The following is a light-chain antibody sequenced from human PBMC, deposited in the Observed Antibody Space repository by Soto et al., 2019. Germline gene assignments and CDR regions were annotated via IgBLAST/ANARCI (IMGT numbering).Light chain of an antibody. V-gene: IGKV3-15*01. CDR2: GAS. CDR1: QSVSSN. Sequence: EIVMTQSPATLSVSPGERSAVSCSASQSVSSNLAWYQQKPGQAPRLLIYGASTRATGIPARFSGSGSGTEFSLTISSLQSEDFAVYYCQQYNNWPPHTFGGGTKVDIK. J-gene: IGKJ4*01. CDR3: QQYNNWPPHT.